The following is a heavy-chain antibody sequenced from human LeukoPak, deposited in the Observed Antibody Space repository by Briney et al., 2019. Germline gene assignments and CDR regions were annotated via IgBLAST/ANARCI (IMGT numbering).Heavy chain of an antibody. J-gene: IGHJ6*02. CDR3: ARVAAAATGYGMDV. V-gene: IGHV1-3*01. Sequence: KFQGRVTITRDTSASTAYMELSSLGSEDTAVYYCARVAAAATGYGMDVWGQGTTVTVSS. D-gene: IGHD6-13*01.